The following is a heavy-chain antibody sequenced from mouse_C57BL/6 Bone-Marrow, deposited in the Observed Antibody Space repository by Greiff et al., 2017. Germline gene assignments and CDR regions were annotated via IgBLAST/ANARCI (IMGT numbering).Heavy chain of an antibody. CDR3: ARDQGGSSRDY. V-gene: IGHV5-4*01. CDR1: GFTFSSYA. D-gene: IGHD1-1*01. Sequence: EVHLVESGGGLVKPGGSLKLSCAASGFTFSSYAMSWVRQTPEKRLEWVATISDGGSYTYYPDNVKGRFTISRDNAKNNLYLQMSHLKSEDTAMYYCARDQGGSSRDYWGQGTTLTVSS. J-gene: IGHJ2*01. CDR2: ISDGGSYT.